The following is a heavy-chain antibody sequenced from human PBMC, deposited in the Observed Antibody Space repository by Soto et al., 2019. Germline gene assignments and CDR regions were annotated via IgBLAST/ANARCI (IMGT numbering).Heavy chain of an antibody. CDR3: ARHWAGGQQLVLGACDI. D-gene: IGHD6-13*01. CDR1: GGSISSSSYY. V-gene: IGHV4-39*01. J-gene: IGHJ3*02. Sequence: QLQLQESGPGLVKPSETLSLTCTVSGGSISSSSYYWGWIRQPPGKGLEWIGSIYYSGSTYYTPSLKSRATISVHTSKNQFSRRLGSVTAADTAVYYCARHWAGGQQLVLGACDIWGRGTMVTVSS. CDR2: IYYSGST.